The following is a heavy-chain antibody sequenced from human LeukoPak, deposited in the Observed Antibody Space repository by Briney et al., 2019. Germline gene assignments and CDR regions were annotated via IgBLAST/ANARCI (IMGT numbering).Heavy chain of an antibody. CDR3: ARAIAARVGIDY. J-gene: IGHJ4*02. CDR2: INPNSGGT. CDR1: GYTFTGYY. Sequence: ASVKVSCNASGYTFTGYYMHWVRQAPGQGLGWMGRINPNSGGTNYAQKFQGRVTMTRDTSISTAYMELSRLRSDDTAVYYCARAIAARVGIDYWGQGTLVTVSS. V-gene: IGHV1-2*06. D-gene: IGHD6-6*01.